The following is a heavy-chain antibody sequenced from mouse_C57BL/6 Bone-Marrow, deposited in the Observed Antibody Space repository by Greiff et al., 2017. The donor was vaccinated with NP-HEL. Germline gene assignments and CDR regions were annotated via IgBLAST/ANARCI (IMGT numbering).Heavy chain of an antibody. D-gene: IGHD1-1*01. CDR3: ARERDYYGSSLFDY. V-gene: IGHV5-4*01. CDR2: ISDGGSYT. Sequence: DVMLVESGGGLVKPGGSLKLSCAASGFTFSSYAMSWVRQTPEKRLEWVATISDGGSYTYYPDNVKGRFTISRDNAKNNLYLQMSHLKSEDTAMYYRARERDYYGSSLFDYWGQGTTLTVSS. CDR1: GFTFSSYA. J-gene: IGHJ2*01.